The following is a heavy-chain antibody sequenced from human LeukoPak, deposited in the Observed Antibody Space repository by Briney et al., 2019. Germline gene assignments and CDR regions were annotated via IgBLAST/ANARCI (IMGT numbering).Heavy chain of an antibody. CDR2: INHSGST. Sequence: PSETLSLTCAVYGGSFSGYYWSWIRQPPGKGLEWIGEINHSGSTNYNPSLKSRVTISVDTSRNQFSLKLSSVTAADTAVYYCARRYSSGWAFDYWGQGTLVTVSS. CDR3: ARRYSSGWAFDY. V-gene: IGHV4-34*01. CDR1: GGSFSGYY. J-gene: IGHJ4*02. D-gene: IGHD6-19*01.